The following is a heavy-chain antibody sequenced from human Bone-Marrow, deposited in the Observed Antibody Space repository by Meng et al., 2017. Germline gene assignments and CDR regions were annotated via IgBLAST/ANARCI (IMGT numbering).Heavy chain of an antibody. V-gene: IGHV1-18*01. Sequence: QVQLVQSGGEVKKPGASVQVSCKASGYTFTSYGISWVRQAPGQGLEWMGWISAYKGNTNYVQKFQGRVTMTTDTSTSTAYMELRSLRSDDTAVYYCARASTVVTRSSFDPWGQGTLVTVSS. D-gene: IGHD4-23*01. CDR3: ARASTVVTRSSFDP. CDR1: GYTFTSYG. CDR2: ISAYKGNT. J-gene: IGHJ5*02.